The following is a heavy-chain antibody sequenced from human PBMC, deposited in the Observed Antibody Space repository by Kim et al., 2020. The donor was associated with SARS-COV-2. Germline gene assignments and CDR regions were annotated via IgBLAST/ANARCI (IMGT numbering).Heavy chain of an antibody. V-gene: IGHV1-2*04. Sequence: ASVKVSCKASGYTFTGYYMHWVRQAPGQGLEWMGWINPNSGGTNYAQKFQGWVTMTRDTSISTAYMELSRLRSDDTAVYYCARAKPGIAAAGYYFDYWGQGTLVTVSS. CDR3: ARAKPGIAAAGYYFDY. J-gene: IGHJ4*02. CDR2: INPNSGGT. D-gene: IGHD6-13*01. CDR1: GYTFTGYY.